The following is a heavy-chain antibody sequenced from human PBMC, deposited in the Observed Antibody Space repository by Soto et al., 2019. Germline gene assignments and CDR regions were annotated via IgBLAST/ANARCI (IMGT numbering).Heavy chain of an antibody. CDR3: VKDGPHYDFWSGYPDRYYYYGMDV. CDR1: GFTFSSYA. J-gene: IGHJ6*02. CDR2: ISSNGGST. Sequence: GGSLRLSCSASGFTFSSYAMHWVRQAPGKGLEYVSAISSNGGSTYYADSVKGRFTISRDNSKNTLYLQMSSLRAEDTAVYYCVKDGPHYDFWSGYPDRYYYYGMDVWGQGTTVTVSS. D-gene: IGHD3-3*01. V-gene: IGHV3-64D*08.